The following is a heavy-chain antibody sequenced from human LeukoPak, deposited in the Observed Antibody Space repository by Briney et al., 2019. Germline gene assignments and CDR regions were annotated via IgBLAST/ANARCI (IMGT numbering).Heavy chain of an antibody. CDR3: ARGVTGIYYYYYMDV. CDR2: ISAYNGNT. D-gene: IGHD3-10*01. CDR1: GYTFTSYG. J-gene: IGHJ6*03. V-gene: IGHV1-18*01. Sequence: GSVKVSCKASGYTFTSYGISWMRQAPGQGLEWMGWISAYNGNTNYAQKLQGRVTMTTDTSTSTAYMELSRLRSDDTAVYYCARGVTGIYYYYYMDVWGKGTTVTVSS.